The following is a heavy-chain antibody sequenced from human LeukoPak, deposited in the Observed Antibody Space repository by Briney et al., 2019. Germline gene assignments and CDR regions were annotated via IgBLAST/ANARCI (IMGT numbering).Heavy chain of an antibody. J-gene: IGHJ4*02. Sequence: GGSLRLSCAASGFTFSSYSMNWVRQAPGKGLEWVSYISSSSSTIYYADSVKGRFTISRDNAKNSLYLQMNSLRAEDTAVYYCASSQYYDFWSGYYIQYFDYWGQGTLVTVSS. CDR1: GFTFSSYS. V-gene: IGHV3-48*01. CDR2: ISSSSSTI. CDR3: ASSQYYDFWSGYYIQYFDY. D-gene: IGHD3-3*01.